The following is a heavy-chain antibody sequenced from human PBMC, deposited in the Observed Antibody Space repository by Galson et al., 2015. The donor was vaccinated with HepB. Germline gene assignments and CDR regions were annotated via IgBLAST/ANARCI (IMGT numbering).Heavy chain of an antibody. CDR3: ARIWYSSSWTHFDY. CDR2: IDWDDDK. D-gene: IGHD6-13*01. J-gene: IGHJ4*02. Sequence: PALVKPTQTLTLTCAFSGFSLSTSGMCVSRIRQPPGKALEWLALIDWDDDKYYSTSLKTRLTISKDTSKNQVVLTMTNMDPVDTATYYCARIWYSSSWTHFDYWGQGTLVTVSS. V-gene: IGHV2-70*01. CDR1: GFSLSTSGMC.